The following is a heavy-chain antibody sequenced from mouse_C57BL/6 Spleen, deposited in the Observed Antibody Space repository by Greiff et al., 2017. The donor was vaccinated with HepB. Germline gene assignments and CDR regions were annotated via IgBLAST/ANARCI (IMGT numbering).Heavy chain of an antibody. J-gene: IGHJ2*01. Sequence: EVQLVESGGGLVKPGGSLKLSCAASGFTFSSYAMSWVRQTPEKRLEWVATISDGGSYTYYPDNVKGRFTISRDNAKNNLYLQMSHLKSEDTAMYYCARDSFTTVVYFDYWGQGTTLTVSS. V-gene: IGHV5-4*01. D-gene: IGHD1-1*01. CDR3: ARDSFTTVVYFDY. CDR1: GFTFSSYA. CDR2: ISDGGSYT.